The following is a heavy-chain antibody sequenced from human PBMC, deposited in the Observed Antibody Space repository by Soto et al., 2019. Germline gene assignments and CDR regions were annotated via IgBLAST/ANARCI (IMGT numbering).Heavy chain of an antibody. CDR2: INSDGSTT. CDR3: ARGNYYSMDV. V-gene: IGHV3-74*01. J-gene: IGHJ6*02. Sequence: GGSLRLSCAATGFTFSNYWMHWVRQAPGKGLVWVSRINSDGSTTNYADSVKGRFTISRDNAKNTLYLQMNSLRAEDTAVYYCARGNYYSMDVWDQGTTVTVSS. CDR1: GFTFSNYW.